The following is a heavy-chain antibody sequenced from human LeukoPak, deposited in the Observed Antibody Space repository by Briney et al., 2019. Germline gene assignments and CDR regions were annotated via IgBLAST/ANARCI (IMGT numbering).Heavy chain of an antibody. CDR2: IYYSGST. Sequence: SETLSLTCTVSGGSISSYYRSWIRQPPGKGLEWIGYIYYSGSTNYSPSLKSRVTISVDTSKNQFSLKLSSVTAADTAVYYCARHSIIGGTEYAFDIWGQGTMVTVSS. D-gene: IGHD2-15*01. CDR3: ARHSIIGGTEYAFDI. V-gene: IGHV4-59*08. CDR1: GGSISSYY. J-gene: IGHJ3*02.